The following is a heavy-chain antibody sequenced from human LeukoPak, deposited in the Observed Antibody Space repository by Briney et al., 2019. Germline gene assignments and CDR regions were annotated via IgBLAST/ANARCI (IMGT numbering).Heavy chain of an antibody. CDR1: GFTFSGYG. CDR2: ISYDGSNK. Sequence: GGSLRLSRAASGFTFSGYGMHWVRQAPGKGLEWVAVISYDGSNKYYADSVKGRFTISRDNSKNTLYLQMNSLRAEDTAVYYCAKSTLDIVVVPAAMSRYYYGMDVWSQGTTVTVSS. CDR3: AKSTLDIVVVPAAMSRYYYGMDV. J-gene: IGHJ6*02. D-gene: IGHD2-2*03. V-gene: IGHV3-30*18.